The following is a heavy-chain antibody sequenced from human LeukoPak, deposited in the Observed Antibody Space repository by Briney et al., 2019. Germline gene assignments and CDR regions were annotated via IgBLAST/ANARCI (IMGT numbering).Heavy chain of an antibody. V-gene: IGHV3-33*01. CDR1: GFTFSSYG. J-gene: IGHJ6*02. CDR3: ARDPHDYGMDV. Sequence: PGGSLRLCCAASGFTFSSYGMHWVRQAPGKGLEWVAVIWYDGSNKYYADSVKGRFTISRDNSKNTLYLQMNSLRAEDTAVYYCARDPHDYGMDVWGQGTTVTVSS. CDR2: IWYDGSNK.